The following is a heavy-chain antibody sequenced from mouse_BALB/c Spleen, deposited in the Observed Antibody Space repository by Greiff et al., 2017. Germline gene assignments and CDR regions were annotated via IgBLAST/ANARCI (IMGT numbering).Heavy chain of an antibody. CDR1: GFNIKDYY. D-gene: IGHD4-1*02. CDR2: IDPENGNT. Sequence: EVQLQQSGAELVRPGALVKLSCKASGFNIKDYYMHWVKQRPEQGLEWIGWIDPENGNTIYDPKFQGKASITADTSSNTAYLQLSSLTSEDTAVYYCAQLGRRYFDYWGQGTTLTVSS. CDR3: AQLGRRYFDY. V-gene: IGHV14-1*02. J-gene: IGHJ2*01.